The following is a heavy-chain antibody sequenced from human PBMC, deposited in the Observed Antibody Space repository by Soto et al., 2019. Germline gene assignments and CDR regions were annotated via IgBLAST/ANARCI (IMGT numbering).Heavy chain of an antibody. CDR1: GFAVSSNH. V-gene: IGHV3-53*01. J-gene: IGHJ3*02. CDR2: IYTVGTT. CDR3: ARASKGSGYSPHAFDI. D-gene: IGHD3-22*01. Sequence: GGSLRLSCAASGFAVSSNHMSWVRQAPGKGLEWVSLIYTVGTTYYADSVKGRFTISRDNSKNTLYLQMNSLRAEDTAVYYCARASKGSGYSPHAFDIWGQGTMVTVSS.